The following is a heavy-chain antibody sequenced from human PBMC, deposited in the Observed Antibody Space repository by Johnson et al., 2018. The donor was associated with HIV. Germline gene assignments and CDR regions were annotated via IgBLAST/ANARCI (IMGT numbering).Heavy chain of an antibody. Sequence: VQLVESGGGLVQPGGSLRLSCAASGFTFSSYDMHWVRQATGKGLEWVSAIGTAGDTYYPGSVKGRFTISSENAKNSLYLQMNSLRAGDTAVYYCARWGTVTTDAFDIWGQGTMVTVSS. CDR3: ARWGTVTTDAFDI. J-gene: IGHJ3*02. D-gene: IGHD4-17*01. CDR2: IGTAGDT. CDR1: GFTFSSYD. V-gene: IGHV3-13*01.